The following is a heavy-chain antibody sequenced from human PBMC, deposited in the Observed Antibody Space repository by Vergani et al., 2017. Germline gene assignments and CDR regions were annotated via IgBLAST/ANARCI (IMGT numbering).Heavy chain of an antibody. D-gene: IGHD3-3*01. CDR1: GYTFTSYG. V-gene: IGHV1-18*04. CDR3: AKIAYDFWSGAYYYYMDV. Sequence: QVQLVQSGAEVKKPGASVKVSCKASGYTFTSYGISWVRQAPGQGLEWMGWISAYNGNTNYAQKLQGRVTMTTDTSTSTAYMELRSLRSDDTAVYYCAKIAYDFWSGAYYYYMDVWGKGTTVTVSS. J-gene: IGHJ6*03. CDR2: ISAYNGNT.